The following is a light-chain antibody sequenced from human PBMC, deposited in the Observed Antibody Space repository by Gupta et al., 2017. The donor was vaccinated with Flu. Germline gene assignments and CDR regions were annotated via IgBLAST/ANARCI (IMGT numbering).Light chain of an antibody. CDR1: QTVSNF. V-gene: IGKV1-39*01. CDR2: GAS. J-gene: IGKJ4*02. CDR3: QQCDRTPKT. Sequence: PSSLSASVGEKVTITCRASQTVSNFFNGYQQKPGKVPKRLIYGASSLQGGVPSRFGGSASGTDFTITINSLQPGDSATYYCQQCDRTPKTFGRGTTVEIK.